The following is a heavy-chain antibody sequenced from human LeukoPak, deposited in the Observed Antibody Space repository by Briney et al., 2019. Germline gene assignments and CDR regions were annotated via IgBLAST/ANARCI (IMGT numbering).Heavy chain of an antibody. J-gene: IGHJ6*03. D-gene: IGHD3-22*01. CDR3: ASLVGYYYDSSGYYSNYMDV. CDR2: IYTSGST. V-gene: IGHV4-4*09. CDR1: GGSISSYY. Sequence: SETLSLTCTVSGGSISSYYWSWIRQPPGQGLEWIGYIYTSGSTNYNPSLKSRVTISVDTSKNQFSLKLSSVTAADTAVYYCASLVGYYYDSSGYYSNYMDVWGKGTTVTVSS.